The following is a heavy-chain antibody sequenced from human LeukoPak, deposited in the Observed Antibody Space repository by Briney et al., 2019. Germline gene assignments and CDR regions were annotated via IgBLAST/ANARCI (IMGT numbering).Heavy chain of an antibody. CDR1: GGTFSSYA. V-gene: IGHV1-69*05. Sequence: SVTVSFKASGGTFSSYAISWVRQAPGQGLEWMGRIIPIFGTANYAQKFQGRVTITTDESTSTAYMELSSLRSEDTAVYYCARSPRPKIVQYYFDYWGQGTLVTVSS. CDR2: IIPIFGTA. CDR3: ARSPRPKIVQYYFDY. J-gene: IGHJ4*02. D-gene: IGHD3-22*01.